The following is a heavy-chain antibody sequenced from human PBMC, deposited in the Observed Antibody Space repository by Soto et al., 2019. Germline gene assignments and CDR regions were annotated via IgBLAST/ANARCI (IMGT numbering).Heavy chain of an antibody. CDR2: ISGSGGST. CDR1: GFTFSSYA. J-gene: IGHJ4*02. Sequence: GGSLRLSCAASGFTFSSYAMSWVRQAPGKGLEWVSAISGSGGSTYYADSVKGRFTISRDNSKNTLYLQMNSLRVEDTAVYYCAKDVPRSIAAAGTRFFDYWGQAILVTVSS. D-gene: IGHD6-13*01. CDR3: AKDVPRSIAAAGTRFFDY. V-gene: IGHV3-23*01.